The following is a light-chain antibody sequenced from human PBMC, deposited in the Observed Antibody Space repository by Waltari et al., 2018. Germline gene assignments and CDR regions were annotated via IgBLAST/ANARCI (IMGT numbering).Light chain of an antibody. Sequence: QSALTQPASVSGSPGQSLTISCTGTSSDVCGYNYVSWYQQHPGKAPKLMIYDVSKRPSGVSNRFSGSKSGNTASLTISGLQAEDEADYYCSSYTSSSTWVFGGGTKLTVL. V-gene: IGLV2-14*01. CDR3: SSYTSSSTWV. CDR1: SSDVCGYNY. J-gene: IGLJ3*02. CDR2: DVS.